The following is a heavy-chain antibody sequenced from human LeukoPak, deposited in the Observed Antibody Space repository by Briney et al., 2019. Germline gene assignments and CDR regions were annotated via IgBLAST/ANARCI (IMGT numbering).Heavy chain of an antibody. V-gene: IGHV3-48*03. CDR2: ISSSGTTT. CDR1: GFILSSYE. CDR3: VRECFDGNCYDAFDI. Sequence: GGSLRLSCAASGFILSSYEVIEVREAPETGLEWVSYISSSGTTTLYADPVKGRFSFSRDHAANSLYPHMNSLREEDTAVYYGVRECFDGNCYDAFDIWGQGTMVTVSS. D-gene: IGHD2-15*01. J-gene: IGHJ3*02.